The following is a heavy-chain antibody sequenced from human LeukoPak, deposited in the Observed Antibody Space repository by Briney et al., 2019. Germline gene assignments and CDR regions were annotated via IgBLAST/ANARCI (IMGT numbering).Heavy chain of an antibody. CDR1: GGSISSSSYY. CDR2: IYYSGST. Sequence: SETLSLTCTVSGGSISSSSYYWGWIRQPPGKGLEWIGSIYYSGSTYYNPSLKSRVTISVDTSKNQFSLKLSSVTAADTAVYYCARRYGVHDAFDIWGQGTMVTVSS. J-gene: IGHJ3*02. CDR3: ARRYGVHDAFDI. D-gene: IGHD4-17*01. V-gene: IGHV4-39*07.